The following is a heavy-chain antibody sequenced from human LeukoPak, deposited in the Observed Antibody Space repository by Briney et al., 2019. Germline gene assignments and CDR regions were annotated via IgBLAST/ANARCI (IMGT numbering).Heavy chain of an antibody. V-gene: IGHV1-69*06. D-gene: IGHD2-15*01. J-gene: IGHJ4*02. Sequence: ASVKVSCKASGGTFSSYAISWVRQAPGQGLEWMGGIIPTFGTANYAQKFQGRVTITEDKSTSTAYMELSSLRSEDTAVYYCAIVVVAGSFDYWGQGTLVTVSS. CDR2: IIPTFGTA. CDR1: GGTFSSYA. CDR3: AIVVVAGSFDY.